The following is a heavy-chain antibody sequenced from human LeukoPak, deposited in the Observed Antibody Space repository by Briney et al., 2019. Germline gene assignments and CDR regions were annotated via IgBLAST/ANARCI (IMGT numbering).Heavy chain of an antibody. CDR3: ARELFGSGSYASY. J-gene: IGHJ4*02. D-gene: IGHD3-10*01. CDR2: IKEDGREK. CDR1: GFTSSSYW. Sequence: PGRTLTLSCAASGFTSSSYWISSVRQAPGKGLEQVANIKEDGREKYYVDSVKGRFNISRDNAKNSLYLQMNSLRAEDTDVYYCARELFGSGSYASYWGQGTLVTVSS. V-gene: IGHV3-7*01.